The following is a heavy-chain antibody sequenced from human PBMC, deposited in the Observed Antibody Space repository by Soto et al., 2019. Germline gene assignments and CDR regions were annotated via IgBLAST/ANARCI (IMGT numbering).Heavy chain of an antibody. CDR1: GYTFTSYG. V-gene: IGHV1-3*01. Sequence: ASVKVSCKASGYTFTSYGMHWVRQAPGQRLEWMGWINAGNGNTKYSQKFQGRVTIPIDTSASTAYMELSSLRPEDTAVYYCARGGEPIDYCGQGTLVTVSS. J-gene: IGHJ4*02. CDR3: ARGGEPIDY. D-gene: IGHD2-21*01. CDR2: INAGNGNT.